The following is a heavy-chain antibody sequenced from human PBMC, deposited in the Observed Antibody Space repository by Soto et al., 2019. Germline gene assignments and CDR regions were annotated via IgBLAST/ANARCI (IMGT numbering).Heavy chain of an antibody. CDR1: GFTFSSYA. V-gene: IGHV3-23*01. Sequence: SLRLSCAASGFTFSSYAMSWVRQARGKGLEWVSAISGSGGSTYYADSVKGRFTISRDNSKNTLYLQMNSLRAEDTAVYYCAKDTRTYYDFWSGYSPYYYYYGMDVWGQGTTVTVSS. J-gene: IGHJ6*02. CDR3: AKDTRTYYDFWSGYSPYYYYYGMDV. CDR2: ISGSGGST. D-gene: IGHD3-3*01.